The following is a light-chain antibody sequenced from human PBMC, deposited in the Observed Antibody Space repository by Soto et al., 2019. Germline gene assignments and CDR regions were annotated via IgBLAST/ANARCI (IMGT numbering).Light chain of an antibody. Sequence: QSALTQPASVSGSPGQSITISCTGTSSDVGGYNYVSWYQQHPGKAPKLMIYDVSNRPSGVANRFSGSKSGNTASLTISEFQAEDEADYYCSSYTSSSTLGFGGGTKLTVL. CDR2: DVS. CDR3: SSYTSSSTLG. J-gene: IGLJ2*01. V-gene: IGLV2-14*01. CDR1: SSDVGGYNY.